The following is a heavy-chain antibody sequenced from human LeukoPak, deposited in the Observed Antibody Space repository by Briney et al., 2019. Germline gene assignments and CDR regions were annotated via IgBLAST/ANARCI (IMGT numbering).Heavy chain of an antibody. CDR3: ARDLELITIFGVVISRFDP. Sequence: GSLRLSCAASGFTFSSYSMNWVRQAPGKGLEWVSYISSSSSTIYYADSVKGRFTISRDNAKNSLYLQMNSLRAEDTAVYYCARDLELITIFGVVISRFDPWGQRTLVTVSS. V-gene: IGHV3-48*01. J-gene: IGHJ5*02. CDR2: ISSSSSTI. D-gene: IGHD3-3*01. CDR1: GFTFSSYS.